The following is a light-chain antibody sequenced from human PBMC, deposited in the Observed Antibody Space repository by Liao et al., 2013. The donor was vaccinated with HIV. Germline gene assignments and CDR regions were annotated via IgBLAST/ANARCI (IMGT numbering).Light chain of an antibody. CDR1: NIGTKS. Sequence: SYVLTQTPSVSVAPGETARITCGGENIGTKSVAWHQQRPGQAPVLVIYYDFDRPSGIPERFSGSNSGNTATLTISGTQAMDEADYYCQAWDSSTLVVFGGGTKLIVL. V-gene: IGLV3-21*01. J-gene: IGLJ2*01. CDR2: YDF. CDR3: QAWDSSTLVV.